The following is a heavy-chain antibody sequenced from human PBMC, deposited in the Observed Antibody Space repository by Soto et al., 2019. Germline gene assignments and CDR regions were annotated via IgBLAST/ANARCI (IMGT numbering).Heavy chain of an antibody. D-gene: IGHD2-15*01. Sequence: QVQLMQSGAEVKKPGSSVKVSCKASGGTFSSYAISWVRQAPGQGLEWMGGIIPIFGTANYGQKFQGRVTITADESTSTAYMGLSSLRSEDKAVYYCAREDCSGGSCYETWGNWFDPWGQGTLFTVSS. CDR2: IIPIFGTA. J-gene: IGHJ5*02. CDR3: AREDCSGGSCYETWGNWFDP. CDR1: GGTFSSYA. V-gene: IGHV1-69*01.